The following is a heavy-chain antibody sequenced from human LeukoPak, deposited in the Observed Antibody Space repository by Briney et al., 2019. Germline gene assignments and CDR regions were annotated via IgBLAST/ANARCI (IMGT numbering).Heavy chain of an antibody. J-gene: IGHJ6*02. CDR1: GFTFSSYA. V-gene: IGHV3-30*04. CDR2: ISYDGSNK. CDR3: ARDVAWVVRGVVNNRFDYYYYGMDV. Sequence: GGSLRLSCAASGFTFSSYAMHWVRQAPGKGLEWVVVISYDGSNKYYADSVKGRFTISRDNSKNTLYLQMNSLRAEDTAVYYCARDVAWVVRGVVNNRFDYYYYGMDVWGQGTTVTVSS. D-gene: IGHD3-10*01.